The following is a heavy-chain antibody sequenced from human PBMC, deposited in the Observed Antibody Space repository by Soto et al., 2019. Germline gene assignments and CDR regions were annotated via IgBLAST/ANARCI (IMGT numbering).Heavy chain of an antibody. CDR1: GFTFSSYG. CDR3: ASFDARSDTIDY. J-gene: IGHJ4*02. V-gene: IGHV3-21*01. D-gene: IGHD3-9*01. Sequence: GGSLRLSCAASGFTFSSYGMHWVRQAPGKGLEWVSSISSSSSYIYYADSVKGRFTISRDNAKNSLYLQMNSLRAEDTAVYYCASFDARSDTIDYWGQGTLVTVSS. CDR2: ISSSSSYI.